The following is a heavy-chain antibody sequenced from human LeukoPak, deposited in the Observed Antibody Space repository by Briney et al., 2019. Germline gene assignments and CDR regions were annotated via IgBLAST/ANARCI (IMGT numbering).Heavy chain of an antibody. CDR2: ISAYNGNT. V-gene: IGHV1-18*01. Sequence: ASVKVSCKASGYTFTSYGISWVRPAPGQGLEWMGWISAYNGNTNYAQKLQGRVTMTTDTSTSTAYMELRSLRSDDTAVYYCARDRVIAAADPNWFDPWGQGTLVTVSS. CDR3: ARDRVIAAADPNWFDP. D-gene: IGHD6-13*01. CDR1: GYTFTSYG. J-gene: IGHJ5*02.